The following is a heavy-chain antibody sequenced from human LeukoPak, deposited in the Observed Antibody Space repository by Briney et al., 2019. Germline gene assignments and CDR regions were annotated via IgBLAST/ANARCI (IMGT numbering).Heavy chain of an antibody. D-gene: IGHD1-26*01. J-gene: IGHJ4*02. V-gene: IGHV3-7*03. CDR1: GFIFSRFW. CDR3: VKDSPPRYSGSPPAY. Sequence: GGSLRLSCAASGFIFSRFWMSWVRQAPGKGLEWVANINKDGGEKYYVDSVKGRFTISRDNAKNSLYLQMNSLGADDTAVYYCVKDSPPRYSGSPPAYWGQGTLVTVSS. CDR2: INKDGGEK.